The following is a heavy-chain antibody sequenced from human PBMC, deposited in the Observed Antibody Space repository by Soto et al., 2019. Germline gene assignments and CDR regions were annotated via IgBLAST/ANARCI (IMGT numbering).Heavy chain of an antibody. CDR1: GGSFIGYY. Sequence: SEPLSLTCAFYGGSFIGYYWSWIRQPPGKGLEWIGEINHSGSTNYNPSLKSRVTISVDTSKNQFSLKLSSVTAADTAVYYCLNYYEGHSDYYYYGMDVWGQGTTVTVSS. D-gene: IGHD3-22*01. CDR3: LNYYEGHSDYYYYGMDV. V-gene: IGHV4-34*01. CDR2: INHSGST. J-gene: IGHJ6*02.